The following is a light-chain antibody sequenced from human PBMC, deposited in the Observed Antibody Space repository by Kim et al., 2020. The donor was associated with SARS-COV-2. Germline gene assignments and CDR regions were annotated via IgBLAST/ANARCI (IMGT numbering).Light chain of an antibody. CDR1: KLGDKY. Sequence: SYELTQPPPVSVSPGQTASITCSGDKLGDKYACWYQQKPGQSPVLVIYQDSKRPLGIPERFSGSNSGNTATLTISGTQAMDEADYYCQAWDSSTAVFGGGTQLAVL. V-gene: IGLV3-1*01. J-gene: IGLJ3*02. CDR2: QDS. CDR3: QAWDSSTAV.